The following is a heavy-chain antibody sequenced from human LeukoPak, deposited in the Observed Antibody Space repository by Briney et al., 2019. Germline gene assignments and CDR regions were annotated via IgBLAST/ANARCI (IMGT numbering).Heavy chain of an antibody. CDR1: GFTFSSYN. CDR3: ARGEKFHRYNWFDP. Sequence: GGSLRLSCAASGFTFSSYNMNWVRQAPGKGLEWVSSISSSSYIYYADPVKGRFTISRDNAKNSLYLQMNSLRAEDTAVYYCARGEKFHRYNWFDPWGQGTLVTVSS. J-gene: IGHJ5*02. V-gene: IGHV3-21*01. CDR2: ISSSSYI.